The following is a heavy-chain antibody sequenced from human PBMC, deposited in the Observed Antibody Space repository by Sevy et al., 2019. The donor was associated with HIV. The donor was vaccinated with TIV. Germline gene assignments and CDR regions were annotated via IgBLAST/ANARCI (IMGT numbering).Heavy chain of an antibody. Sequence: GGSLRLSCAASGFRFSDYGMHWVRQAPGKGLEWVSLIRFDGSMKYIADSVKGRFTISRDNSKNTLYLQMNSLRAEDTAVYYCALAYCGGDCYSRYYYYGMDVWGQGTTVTVSS. V-gene: IGHV3-30*02. CDR1: GFRFSDYG. J-gene: IGHJ6*02. CDR2: IRFDGSMK. CDR3: ALAYCGGDCYSRYYYYGMDV. D-gene: IGHD2-21*01.